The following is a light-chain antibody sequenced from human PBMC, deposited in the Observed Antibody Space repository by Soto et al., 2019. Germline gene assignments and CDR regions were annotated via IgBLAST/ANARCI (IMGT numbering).Light chain of an antibody. CDR2: LNSDGSH. CDR1: SGHSSYA. V-gene: IGLV4-69*01. J-gene: IGLJ3*02. CDR3: QTWGNGIRV. Sequence: QSVLTQSPSASASLGASVKLTCTLSSGHSSYAIAWHQQQPEKGLRYLMKLNSDGSHSKGDGIPDRFSGSSSGAERYLTISSLQSEDEADYYCQTWGNGIRVFGGGTKLTVL.